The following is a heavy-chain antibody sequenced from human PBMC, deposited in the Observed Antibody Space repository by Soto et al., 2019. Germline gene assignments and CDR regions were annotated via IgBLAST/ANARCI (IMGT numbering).Heavy chain of an antibody. D-gene: IGHD3-9*01. J-gene: IGHJ4*02. CDR3: ARGEEPYYDILTGYGDY. Sequence: QVQLVQSGADVKRPGASVRVSCKPSGYPFTDLYIHWVRLAPGLGLEWMGWIDPRSGASRKTQKFQGRFTLTRDTSTSTVYMELFSLRSEDTAVYYCARGEEPYYDILTGYGDYWGQGTLVTVSS. CDR2: IDPRSGAS. CDR1: GYPFTDLY. V-gene: IGHV1-2*02.